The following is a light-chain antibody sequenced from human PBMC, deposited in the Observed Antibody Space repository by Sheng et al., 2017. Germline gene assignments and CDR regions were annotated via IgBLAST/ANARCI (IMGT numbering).Light chain of an antibody. CDR2: EVI. V-gene: IGLV2-8*01. J-gene: IGLJ2*01. Sequence: QSALTQPPSASGSPGQSVTISCTGTSSDVGGYNYVSWYQQLPGKAPKLMIYEVIKRPSGVPDRFSGSKSGNTASLTVSGLQAEDEADYYCSSYTSSGTVVFGGGTKLTVL. CDR1: SSDVGGYNY. CDR3: SSYTSSGTVV.